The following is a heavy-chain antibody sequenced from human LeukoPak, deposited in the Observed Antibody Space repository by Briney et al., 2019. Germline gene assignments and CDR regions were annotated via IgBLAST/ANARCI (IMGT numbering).Heavy chain of an antibody. CDR1: GYTFTSYD. Sequence: ASVKVSCKASGYTFTSYDINWVRQATGQGLEWMGWMNPNSGNTGYAQKFQGRVTMTRNTSISTAYMELSSLRSEDTAVYYCATGHFGIAAAGNFEFWGQGTLLTVSP. J-gene: IGHJ4*02. D-gene: IGHD6-13*01. CDR2: MNPNSGNT. CDR3: ATGHFGIAAAGNFEF. V-gene: IGHV1-8*01.